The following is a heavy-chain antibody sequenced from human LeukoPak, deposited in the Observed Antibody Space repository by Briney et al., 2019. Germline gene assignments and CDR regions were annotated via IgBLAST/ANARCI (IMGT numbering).Heavy chain of an antibody. CDR1: GFTFRTYS. CDR3: AKESPRFDY. J-gene: IGHJ4*02. V-gene: IGHV3-30*18. CDR2: VSADGRTQ. Sequence: GRSLRLSCAASGFTFRTYSIHWVRQAPGKGLEWVTVVSADGRTQLYSDSVKGRFTVSRDNSLNTLHLQMNSLKTEDTAVYYCAKESPRFDYWGQGTLVTVSS.